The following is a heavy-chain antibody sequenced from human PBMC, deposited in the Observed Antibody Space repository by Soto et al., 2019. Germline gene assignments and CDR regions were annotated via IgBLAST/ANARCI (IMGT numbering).Heavy chain of an antibody. V-gene: IGHV4-39*07. CDR1: GGTIRSSNYY. J-gene: IGHJ6*02. D-gene: IGHD2-15*01. Sequence: SETLSLTCTVSGGTIRSSNYYWAWIRQPPGKGLEWIGSIDYSGSTYYNPSLKSRVTISVDKSKNQFSLKLSSVTAADTAVYYCARDLNVVVVAADYGMDVWGQGTTVTVSS. CDR3: ARDLNVVVVAADYGMDV. CDR2: IDYSGST.